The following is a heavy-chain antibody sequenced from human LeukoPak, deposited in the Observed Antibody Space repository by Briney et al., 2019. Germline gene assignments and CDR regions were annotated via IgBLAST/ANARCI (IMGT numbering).Heavy chain of an antibody. V-gene: IGHV4-34*01. J-gene: IGHJ5*02. D-gene: IGHD2-2*01. CDR1: GGSFSGYY. CDR2: INHSGST. CDR3: ARGPWGYCSSTTCPNWFDP. Sequence: SETLSLTCAVYGGSFSGYYWSWLRQPPGKGLEWIGEINHSGSTNYNPSLKSRVTISVDTSKNQLSLKLSSVTAADTAVYYCARGPWGYCSSTTCPNWFDPWGQGTLVTVSS.